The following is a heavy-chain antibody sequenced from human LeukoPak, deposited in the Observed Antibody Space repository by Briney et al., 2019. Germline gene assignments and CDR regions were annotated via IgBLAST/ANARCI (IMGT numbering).Heavy chain of an antibody. CDR3: ARDREYRSSSYPLDY. CDR1: GYTFTGYH. D-gene: IGHD6-6*01. Sequence: ASVKVSCKASGYTFTGYHMHWVRQAPGQGLEWMGWVNPNSGGTNFAQKFQGRVTMTRDTSISTAYMELSRLRSDDTAVYFCARDREYRSSSYPLDYWGQGTLVTVSS. CDR2: VNPNSGGT. J-gene: IGHJ4*02. V-gene: IGHV1-2*02.